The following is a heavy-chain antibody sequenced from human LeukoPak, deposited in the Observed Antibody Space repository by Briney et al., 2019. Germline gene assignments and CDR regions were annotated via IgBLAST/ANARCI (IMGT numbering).Heavy chain of an antibody. D-gene: IGHD1-26*01. CDR2: IYSDGSRT. Sequence: GGSLRLSCAGSGFTLSSYWMHWVRQGPGKGLVWVSRIYSDGSRTTYADSVKGRFTISGDNAKNTLYLQMNSLRAEDTAVYYCARSGRGGAFDIWGQGTMVTVS. CDR1: GFTLSSYW. CDR3: ARSGRGGAFDI. V-gene: IGHV3-74*01. J-gene: IGHJ3*02.